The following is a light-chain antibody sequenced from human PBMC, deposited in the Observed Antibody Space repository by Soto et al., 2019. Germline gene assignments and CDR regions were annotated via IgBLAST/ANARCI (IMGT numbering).Light chain of an antibody. CDR3: QQYSSYRT. CDR1: ESISVW. CDR2: KAS. V-gene: IGKV1-5*03. J-gene: IGKJ1*01. Sequence: DIQMTQSPSTLSASVGDRVTITCRASESISVWLAWYQQKPRRAPKLLIYKASNLDSGVPSRFSGSGSGTEFTLTISSLQPDDFATYHCQQYSSYRTFGQGTKVEIK.